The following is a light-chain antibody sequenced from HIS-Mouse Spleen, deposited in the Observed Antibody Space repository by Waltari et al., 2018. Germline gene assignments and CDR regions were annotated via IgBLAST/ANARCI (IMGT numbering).Light chain of an antibody. Sequence: SYELTQPPSVSVSPGQTARITRPGDALPKHYAYWYQQKPGQAPVLVIYKDSERPSGIPERFSGSSSGTTVTLTISGVQAEDEADYYCQSADSSGTYWVFGGGTKLTVL. CDR1: ALPKHY. CDR3: QSADSSGTYWV. CDR2: KDS. J-gene: IGLJ3*02. V-gene: IGLV3-25*03.